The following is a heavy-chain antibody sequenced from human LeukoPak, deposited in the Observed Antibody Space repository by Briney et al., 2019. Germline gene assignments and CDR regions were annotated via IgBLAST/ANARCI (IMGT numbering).Heavy chain of an antibody. CDR3: VRDDDRPDNGLDY. J-gene: IGHJ4*02. CDR2: MRYDGSNE. D-gene: IGHD3-22*01. CDR1: GFDVSINY. Sequence: GGSLRLSCAASGFDVSINYMNWIRQAPGKGLEWVAFMRYDGSNEYYADSVKGRFTISRDNSKNTLYLQMNSLRAEDTAVYYCVRDDDRPDNGLDYWGQGTLVTVSS. V-gene: IGHV3-30*02.